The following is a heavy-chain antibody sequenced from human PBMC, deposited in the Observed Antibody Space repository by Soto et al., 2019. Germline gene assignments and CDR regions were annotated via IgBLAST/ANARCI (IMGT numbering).Heavy chain of an antibody. CDR3: ARSVAVPGAHIDY. Sequence: PSETLSLTCSVSRGSISGSYWSWIRQSPGKGLEWLGYVYYTGSTNYSPSLRSRVSISVDTSKNEFSLRLSSVTAADTAVYFCARSVAVPGAHIDYWGQGTQVTVSS. CDR2: VYYTGST. D-gene: IGHD6-19*01. V-gene: IGHV4-59*01. CDR1: RGSISGSY. J-gene: IGHJ4*02.